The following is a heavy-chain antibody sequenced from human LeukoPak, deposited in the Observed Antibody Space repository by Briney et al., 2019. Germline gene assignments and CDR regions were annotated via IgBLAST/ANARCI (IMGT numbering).Heavy chain of an antibody. J-gene: IGHJ4*02. Sequence: GGSLRLSCAASGFTFSSYGMHWVRQAPGKGLEWVAFIRYDGSNKYYADSVKGRFTISRDNSKNTLYLQMNSLRAEDTAVYYCAKDNRAKDIVVVPAATSLDYWGQGTLVTVSS. CDR1: GFTFSSYG. CDR2: IRYDGSNK. D-gene: IGHD2-2*01. V-gene: IGHV3-30*02. CDR3: AKDNRAKDIVVVPAATSLDY.